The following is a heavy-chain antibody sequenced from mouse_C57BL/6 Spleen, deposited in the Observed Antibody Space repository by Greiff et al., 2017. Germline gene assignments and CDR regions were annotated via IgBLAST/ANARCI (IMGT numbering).Heavy chain of an antibody. V-gene: IGHV1-50*01. CDR1: GYTFTSYW. J-gene: IGHJ2*01. CDR3: ARIREGY. Sequence: VQLQQPGAELVKPGASVKLSCKASGYTFTSYWMQWVKQRPGQGLEWIGEIDPSDSYTNYNQKFKGKATLTVDTSSSTAYMQLSSLTSEDSAVYYCARIREGYWGQGTTLTVSS. CDR2: IDPSDSYT.